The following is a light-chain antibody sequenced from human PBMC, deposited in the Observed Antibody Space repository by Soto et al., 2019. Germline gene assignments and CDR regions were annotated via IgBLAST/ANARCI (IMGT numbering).Light chain of an antibody. J-gene: IGLJ1*01. CDR1: SSDVGAYNY. CDR2: DVS. V-gene: IGLV2-11*01. CDR3: CSYAGSYSYV. Sequence: SALPQPRSVSVSPGQSVTISCTGTSSDVGAYNYVSWYQQHPDKAPKVMIYDVSKRPSGVPDRFSGSKSANTASLTISGLQAEDEADYYCCSYAGSYSYVFGTGTKVTVL.